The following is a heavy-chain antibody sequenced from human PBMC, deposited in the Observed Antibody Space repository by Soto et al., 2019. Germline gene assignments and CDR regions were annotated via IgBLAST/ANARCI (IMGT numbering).Heavy chain of an antibody. Sequence: GGSLRLSCAASGFTFSSYWMHWVRQAPGKGLVWVSRINSDGSSTSYADSVKGRFTISRDNAKNTLYLQMNSLRAEDTAVYYCARGVATIGNNWFDPWGQGTLVTVSS. J-gene: IGHJ5*02. V-gene: IGHV3-74*01. D-gene: IGHD5-12*01. CDR1: GFTFSSYW. CDR3: ARGVATIGNNWFDP. CDR2: INSDGSST.